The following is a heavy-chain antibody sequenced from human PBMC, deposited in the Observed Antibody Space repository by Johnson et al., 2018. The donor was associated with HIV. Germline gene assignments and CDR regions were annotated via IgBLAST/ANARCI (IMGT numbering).Heavy chain of an antibody. J-gene: IGHJ3*02. Sequence: QVQLVESGGGVVQPGKSLRLFCAASGFTFSSYAMHWVRQAPGKGLEWVAVVSNDGNNKYYTDSVKGRFTISRDNSRNTLNLQMNNLRAEDTGVYYCARDTDEFWSGEGAFDIWGQGTMVTVSS. D-gene: IGHD3-3*01. CDR1: GFTFSSYA. CDR3: ARDTDEFWSGEGAFDI. V-gene: IGHV3-30*03. CDR2: VSNDGNNK.